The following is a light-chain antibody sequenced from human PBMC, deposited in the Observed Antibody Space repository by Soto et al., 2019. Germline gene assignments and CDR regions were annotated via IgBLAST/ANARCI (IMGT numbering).Light chain of an antibody. V-gene: IGKV1-39*01. CDR2: ASS. CDR3: QQISTTPGT. CDR1: QTVKTY. Sequence: DVQMTQSPSSLSASVGDSVTITCRSSQTVKTYLNWYQHKPRKAPQLLIYASSRLQTGVASRFSGSGSGTYFSLTISSLQPEDFATYYCQQISTTPGTFGQGTKVEIE. J-gene: IGKJ1*01.